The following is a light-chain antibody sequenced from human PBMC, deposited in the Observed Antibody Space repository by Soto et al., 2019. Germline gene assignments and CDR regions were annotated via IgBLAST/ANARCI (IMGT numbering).Light chain of an antibody. CDR2: EGS. Sequence: QSALAHLAAVSGSLRQSITISCTGTISDVGRFDVVSWYQQHPGQVPKLIIYEGSRRPSGVSSRFSGSKSGNTASLTISGLQAEDEADYYCCAYVNSRSYVFGSGTKVT. CDR1: ISDVGRFDV. CDR3: CAYVNSRSYV. J-gene: IGLJ1*01. V-gene: IGLV2-23*01.